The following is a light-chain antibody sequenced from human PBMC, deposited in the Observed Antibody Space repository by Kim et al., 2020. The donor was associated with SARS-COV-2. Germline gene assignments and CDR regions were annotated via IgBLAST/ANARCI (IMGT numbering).Light chain of an antibody. CDR3: QQYNNWPWT. CDR1: QSVSNS. V-gene: IGKV3-15*01. J-gene: IGKJ1*01. CDR2: DAS. Sequence: VCPGEIVTRSCRASQSVSNSLAWYQQKTGQAPRLLIYDASARAPGIPASLSGSGSGTEFTLTISSLQSEDFAVYYCQQYNNWPWTCGQGTKVDIK.